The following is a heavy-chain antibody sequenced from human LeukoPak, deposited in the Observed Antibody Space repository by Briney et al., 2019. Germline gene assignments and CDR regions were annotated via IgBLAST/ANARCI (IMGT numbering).Heavy chain of an antibody. CDR2: IRYDGSNK. CDR3: GNLYGEVFDY. CDR1: GFNFSSYG. Sequence: GGPLRLSCAASGFNFSSYGMHWLRQAPGEGVEGVAYIRYDGSNKYYADSVKGRFTISRDNSKNTLYLQMNSLRAEDTAVYYCGNLYGEVFDYWGQGTLVTVSS. J-gene: IGHJ4*02. V-gene: IGHV3-30*02. D-gene: IGHD4-17*01.